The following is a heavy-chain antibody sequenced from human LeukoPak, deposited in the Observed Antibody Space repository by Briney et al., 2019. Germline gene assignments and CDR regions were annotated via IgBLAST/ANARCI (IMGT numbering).Heavy chain of an antibody. J-gene: IGHJ3*01. D-gene: IGHD1-26*01. CDR3: ARGSGSDDAFDL. CDR1: GFTFDDYG. CDR2: INWNGGST. Sequence: PGGSLRLSCAASGFTFDDYGMSWVRQAPGKGPEWVSGINWNGGSTGYADSVKGRFTISRDNVKNSLYLQMNSLRAEDTALYYCARGSGSDDAFDLWGQGTMVTVSS. V-gene: IGHV3-20*04.